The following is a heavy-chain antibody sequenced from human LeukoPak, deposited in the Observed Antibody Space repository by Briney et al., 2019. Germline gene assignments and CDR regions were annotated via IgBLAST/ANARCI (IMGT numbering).Heavy chain of an antibody. Sequence: PSETLSLTCTVSGGSISSGGYYWSWIRQPPGKGLEWIGYIYYSGSTYYNPSLKSRVTISVDTSKNQFSLKLSSVTAADTAVYYCARDYARYCSSTTCPPSAFDPWGQGTLVTVSS. D-gene: IGHD2-2*01. CDR2: IYYSGST. V-gene: IGHV4-30-4*08. J-gene: IGHJ5*02. CDR3: ARDYARYCSSTTCPPSAFDP. CDR1: GGSISSGGYY.